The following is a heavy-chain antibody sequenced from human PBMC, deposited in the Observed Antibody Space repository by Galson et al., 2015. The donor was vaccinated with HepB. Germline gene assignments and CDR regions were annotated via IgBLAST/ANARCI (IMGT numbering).Heavy chain of an antibody. V-gene: IGHV4-59*01. D-gene: IGHD3-3*01. CDR1: SDSISHYY. Sequence: ETLSLTCTVSSDSISHYYWSWIRQPPGKGLEWIGYLSNSGSSKYNPSVESRVAISRDTSKNQFSLELTSVTAADTALYYCARGGITTFGVLTPWYFDLWGRGTLVTVSS. CDR3: ARGGITTFGVLTPWYFDL. CDR2: LSNSGSS. J-gene: IGHJ2*01.